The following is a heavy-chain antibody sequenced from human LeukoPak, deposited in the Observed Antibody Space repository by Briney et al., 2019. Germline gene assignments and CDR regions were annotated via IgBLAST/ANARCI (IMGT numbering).Heavy chain of an antibody. CDR3: TTDRKVLWFGEEGDY. D-gene: IGHD3-10*01. V-gene: IGHV3-30*03. CDR1: GFTFSSYG. CDR2: ISYDGSNK. J-gene: IGHJ4*02. Sequence: GGSLRLSCAASGFTFSSYGMHWVRQAPGKGLEWVAVISYDGSNKYYADSVKGRFTISRDNSKNTLYLQMNSLKTEDTAVYYCTTDRKVLWFGEEGDYWGQGTLVTVSS.